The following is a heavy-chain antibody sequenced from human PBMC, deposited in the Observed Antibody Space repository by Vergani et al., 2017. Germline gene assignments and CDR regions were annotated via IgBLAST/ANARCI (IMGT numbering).Heavy chain of an antibody. CDR2: INPSGGHT. Sequence: QVQVVQFGAELKKLGASVKFSCKTPEYTFSTFYMHWVRQAPGQGLEWMGIINPSGGHTNYAQKFQGRVTMTRDTSTSTVYMELSSLRSEDTAIYYCARGDYGILTGYRYWGQGTLVTVSA. D-gene: IGHD3-9*01. CDR1: EYTFSTFY. V-gene: IGHV1-46*03. CDR3: ARGDYGILTGYRY. J-gene: IGHJ4*02.